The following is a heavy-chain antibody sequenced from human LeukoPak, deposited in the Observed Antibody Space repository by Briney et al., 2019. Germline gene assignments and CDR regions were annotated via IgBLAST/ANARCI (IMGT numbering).Heavy chain of an antibody. Sequence: GGSLRLSCAASGFTFSSYWMSWVRQAPGKGLEWVANIKQDGSEKYYVDSVKGRFTISRDNAKNSLYLQMNSLRAEDTAVYYCAKYVSYGSGSYYFWGQGTLVTVSS. D-gene: IGHD3-10*01. V-gene: IGHV3-7*03. CDR1: GFTFSSYW. J-gene: IGHJ4*02. CDR2: IKQDGSEK. CDR3: AKYVSYGSGSYYF.